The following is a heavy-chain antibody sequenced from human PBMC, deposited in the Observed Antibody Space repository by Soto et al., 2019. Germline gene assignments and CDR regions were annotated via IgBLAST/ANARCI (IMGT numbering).Heavy chain of an antibody. CDR2: IIPIFGTA. V-gene: IGHV1-69*01. Sequence: QVQLVQSGAEVKKPGSSVKVSCKASGGTFSSYAISWVRQAPGQGLEWMGGIIPIFGTANYAQKFQGRVTITADESTSTAYMELSSLRSEDTAVYYCARDRGTIFSGYGPPYYYYSGMDVWGQGTTVTVSS. CDR1: GGTFSSYA. J-gene: IGHJ6*02. D-gene: IGHD5-12*01. CDR3: ARDRGTIFSGYGPPYYYYSGMDV.